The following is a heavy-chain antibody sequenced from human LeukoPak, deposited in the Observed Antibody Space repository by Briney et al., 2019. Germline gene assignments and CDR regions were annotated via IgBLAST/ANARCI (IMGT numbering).Heavy chain of an antibody. Sequence: PSQTLSLTCTVSGGSISSGGYYWSWIRQHPGKGLEWIGYIYYSGSTYYNPSLKSRVTISVDTSKNQFSLNLSSVTAADTAVYYCARLSWVPPHYYMDVWGKGTTVTVSS. D-gene: IGHD1-26*01. CDR3: ARLSWVPPHYYMDV. CDR2: IYYSGST. CDR1: GGSISSGGYY. V-gene: IGHV4-31*03. J-gene: IGHJ6*03.